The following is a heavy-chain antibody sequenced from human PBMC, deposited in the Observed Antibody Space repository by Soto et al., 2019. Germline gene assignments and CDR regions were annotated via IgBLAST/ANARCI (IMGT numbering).Heavy chain of an antibody. V-gene: IGHV3-23*01. CDR3: AKNQGVELVPLATVDWFDP. D-gene: IGHD1-26*01. CDR2: ISGSGFKK. Sequence: GGSLRLSCAASGFIFENFGMSWVRQAPGKGLEWISSISGSGFKKYYADSVKGRFTISRDNSKSTVYLELNNLSAEDTAVYHCAKNQGVELVPLATVDWFDPWGQGSVGTVSS. J-gene: IGHJ5*02. CDR1: GFIFENFG.